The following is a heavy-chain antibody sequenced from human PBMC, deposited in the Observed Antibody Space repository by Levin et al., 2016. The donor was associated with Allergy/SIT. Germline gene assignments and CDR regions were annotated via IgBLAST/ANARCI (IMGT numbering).Heavy chain of an antibody. CDR3: ARSLLAVAGTGVDGMDV. J-gene: IGHJ6*02. CDR1: GFTFNSYA. D-gene: IGHD6-19*01. CDR2: IIGSGGRT. V-gene: IGHV3-23*01. Sequence: ETLSLTCAASGFTFNSYAMSWVRQAPGKGLEWVSSIIGSGGRTFHADSVKGRFTISRENAKNSLYLQMNSLRAGDTAVYYCARSLLAVAGTGVDGMDVWGQGTTVTVSS.